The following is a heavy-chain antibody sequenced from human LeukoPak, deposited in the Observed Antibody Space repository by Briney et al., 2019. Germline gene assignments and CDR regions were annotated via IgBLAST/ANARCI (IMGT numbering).Heavy chain of an antibody. CDR1: GFTFSLYW. Sequence: GGSLRLSCVASGFTFSLYWMTWVRQAPGKGLEWVANIKHDGSEKYYVDSVKGRFTISRDNAKKSLYLQMNSLRGEDTAVHYCARGRSTEYWGQGTLVTVSS. CDR2: IKHDGSEK. V-gene: IGHV3-7*01. J-gene: IGHJ4*02. CDR3: ARGRSTEY.